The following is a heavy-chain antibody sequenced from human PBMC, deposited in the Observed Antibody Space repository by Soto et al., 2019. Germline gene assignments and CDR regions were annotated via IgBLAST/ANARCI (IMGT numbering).Heavy chain of an antibody. J-gene: IGHJ4*02. CDR1: GGSIGNSY. CDR3: AREGNLGRWIQPLDS. V-gene: IGHV4-59*01. Sequence: SETLSLTCTVSGGSIGNSYWSWIRQSPGKGLEWIGNIHYNGNTKYSPSLKSRVTMSVDTSKNHFSLKLISVTTADTAVYFCAREGNLGRWIQPLDSWGQGTLVTVSS. CDR2: IHYNGNT. D-gene: IGHD2-2*03.